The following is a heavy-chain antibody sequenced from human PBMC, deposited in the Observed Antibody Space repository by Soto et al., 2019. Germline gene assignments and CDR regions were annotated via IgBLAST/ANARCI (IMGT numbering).Heavy chain of an antibody. CDR3: AKWSHTGPGYGGDL. Sequence: EVRLLESGGGLAQPGGSLRLSCTASGFTFNNYGRSWVRQPPGKELEWDAGTNDCGGYTYYAASVTGRFTISRDNSKNKLHLQVNSQRARDRAIYNCAKWSHTGPGYGGDLWGQGTTVTVSS. V-gene: IGHV3-23*01. D-gene: IGHD2-15*01. CDR2: TNDCGGYT. CDR1: GFTFNNYG. J-gene: IGHJ6*02.